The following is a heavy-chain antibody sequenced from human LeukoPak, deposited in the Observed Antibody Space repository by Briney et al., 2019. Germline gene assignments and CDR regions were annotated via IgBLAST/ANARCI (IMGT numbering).Heavy chain of an antibody. V-gene: IGHV4-34*01. J-gene: IGHJ5*02. Sequence: SETLSLTCAVYGGSFSGYYWSWIRQPPGKGLEWIGEISHSGSTNYNPSLKSRVTISVDTSKNQISLKLSSVTAADTAVYYCARGLRAVAARLELFLRVWFDPWGQGTLVTVSS. D-gene: IGHD2-15*01. CDR3: ARGLRAVAARLELFLRVWFDP. CDR2: ISHSGST. CDR1: GGSFSGYY.